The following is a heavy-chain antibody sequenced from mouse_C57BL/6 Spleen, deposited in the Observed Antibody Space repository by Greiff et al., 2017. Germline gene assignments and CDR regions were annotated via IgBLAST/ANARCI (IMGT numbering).Heavy chain of an antibody. D-gene: IGHD2-3*01. CDR2: IRNKANGYTT. CDR3: ARSLYDFTSYWYFDV. CDR1: GFTFTDYN. Sequence: EVKLMESGGGLVQPGGSLSLSCAASGFTFTDYNMSWVRQPPGKALEWLGFIRNKANGYTTEYSASVKGRFTISRDNSQSILYLQMNALRAEDSATYYCARSLYDFTSYWYFDVWGTGTTVTVSS. J-gene: IGHJ1*03. V-gene: IGHV7-3*01.